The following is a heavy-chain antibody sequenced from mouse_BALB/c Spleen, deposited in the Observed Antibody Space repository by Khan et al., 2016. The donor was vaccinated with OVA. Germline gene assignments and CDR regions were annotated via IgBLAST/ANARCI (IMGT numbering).Heavy chain of an antibody. CDR3: ARDGSRYNYAMDY. V-gene: IGHV3-2*02. D-gene: IGHD2-3*01. CDR2: ISSSGST. J-gene: IGHJ4*01. CDR1: GYSITSDYA. Sequence: EVQLQESGPGLVQPSQSLSLTCTVTGYSITSDYAWNWLRQFPGNKLEWMGYISSSGSTNYNPALKSRISITRDTSKNQFFLQLNSVITEDTATYYCARDGSRYNYAMDYWGPGTTVTVSS.